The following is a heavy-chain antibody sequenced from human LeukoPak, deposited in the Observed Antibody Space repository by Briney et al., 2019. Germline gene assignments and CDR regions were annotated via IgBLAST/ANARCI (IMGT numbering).Heavy chain of an antibody. CDR3: AKDGTLYGGGYFDY. Sequence: GGSLRLSCAASGFTFSSYNMNWVRQAPGKGLEWVSSISSSSNYIYYADSVKGRFTISRDNSKNTLYLQMNSLRAEDTAVYYCAKDGTLYGGGYFDYWGQGTLVTVSS. D-gene: IGHD4-23*01. V-gene: IGHV3-21*01. CDR2: ISSSSNYI. J-gene: IGHJ4*02. CDR1: GFTFSSYN.